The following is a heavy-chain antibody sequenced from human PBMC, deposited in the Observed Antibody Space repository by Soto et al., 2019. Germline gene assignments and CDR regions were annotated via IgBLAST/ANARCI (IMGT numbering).Heavy chain of an antibody. D-gene: IGHD3-10*01. V-gene: IGHV4-59*01. CDR1: GGSLSRYY. J-gene: IGHJ6*02. CDR3: ARAAGSYSSPDYYYGMDV. CDR2: ISYSGNT. Sequence: SSQTLSLTCTVSGGSLSRYYWSWILRPPGKALEWIGYISYSGNTNYDPSLESRVTISVDTSKNRFSLKLTSVTAADKAVYYCARAAGSYSSPDYYYGMDVWGQGTTVTVS.